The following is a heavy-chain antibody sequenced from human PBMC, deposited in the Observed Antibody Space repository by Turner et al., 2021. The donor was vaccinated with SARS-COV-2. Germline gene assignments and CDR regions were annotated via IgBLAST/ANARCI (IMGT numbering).Heavy chain of an antibody. J-gene: IGHJ3*02. CDR2: MYYSGST. V-gene: IGHV4-31*03. CDR3: AREVVAATLHDAFDM. D-gene: IGHD2-15*01. CDR1: GGSISSGGHY. Sequence: QVQLQESGPGLVKPSQTLSLTCTVSGGSISSGGHYWSWIRQHPGKGLEWIGYMYYSGSTYYNPSLKSRVTISEDTSQNQFSLKLSSVTAADTAVYYCAREVVAATLHDAFDMWGQGTVVTVSS.